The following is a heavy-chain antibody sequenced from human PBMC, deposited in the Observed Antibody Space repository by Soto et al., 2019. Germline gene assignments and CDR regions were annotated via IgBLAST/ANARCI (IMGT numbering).Heavy chain of an antibody. CDR1: GGTFSSYT. CDR3: AILSSGDYIWGSYRIRFDY. J-gene: IGHJ4*02. CDR2: IIPILGIA. D-gene: IGHD3-16*02. V-gene: IGHV1-69*02. Sequence: ASVKVSCKASGGTFSSYTISWVRQAPGQGLEWMGRIIPILGIANYAQKFQGRVTITADKSTSTAYMELSSLRSEDTAVYYCAILSSGDYIWGSYRIRFDYWGQGTLVTVSS.